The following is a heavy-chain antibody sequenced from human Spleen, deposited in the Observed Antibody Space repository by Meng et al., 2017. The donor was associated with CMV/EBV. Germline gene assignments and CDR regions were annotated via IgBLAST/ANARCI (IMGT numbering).Heavy chain of an antibody. CDR1: GGSISSYY. J-gene: IGHJ1*01. D-gene: IGHD3-22*01. CDR3: ARDLGNDSSGYYPEYFQH. V-gene: IGHV4-4*07. CDR2: IYTSGST. Sequence: QVQLQESGPGLVKPSETLSLTCTVSGGSISSYYWSWIRQPAGKGLEWIGRIYTSGSTNYNPSLKSRVTISVDTSKNQFSLKLSSVTAADTAVYYCARDLGNDSSGYYPEYFQHWGQGTLVTGSS.